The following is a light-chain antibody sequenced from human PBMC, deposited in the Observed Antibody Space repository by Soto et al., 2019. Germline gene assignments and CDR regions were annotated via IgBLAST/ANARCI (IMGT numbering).Light chain of an antibody. CDR2: GAS. J-gene: IGKJ5*01. Sequence: EVVLTEAPYTRTLSPRERASRAGRASQSVSSDYLVWYQQKPGQAPRVLIYGASRRATGIPDRFSGSGSGTDFILTINRLEPEDFAVYYCQLYGISPHFGQGTRLEI. CDR3: QLYGISPH. V-gene: IGKV3-20*01. CDR1: QSVSSDY.